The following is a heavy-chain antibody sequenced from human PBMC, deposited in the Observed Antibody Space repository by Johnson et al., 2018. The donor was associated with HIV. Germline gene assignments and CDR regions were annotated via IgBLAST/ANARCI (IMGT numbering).Heavy chain of an antibody. CDR2: IKHDGNEK. Sequence: MQLVESGGGLVQPGGSLRLSCVASGFSFSRYWMTWVRQAPGKGLEWVASIKHDGNEKYYVDSVKGRFTITRDNAKNSVDLQMNSLRAEDTAVYYCARCRDAYTLLSAFDIWGQGTMVTVSS. J-gene: IGHJ3*02. CDR3: ARCRDAYTLLSAFDI. V-gene: IGHV3-7*05. CDR1: GFSFSRYW. D-gene: IGHD5-24*01.